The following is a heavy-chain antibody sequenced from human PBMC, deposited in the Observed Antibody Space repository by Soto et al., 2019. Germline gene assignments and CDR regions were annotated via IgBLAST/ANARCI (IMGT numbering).Heavy chain of an antibody. CDR2: ISSSSGYI. D-gene: IGHD3-3*01. CDR1: GFTFSSYS. CDR3: AKDVLRFLEWLSVRGGFDAFDI. Sequence: GGSLRLSCAASGFTFSSYSMNWVRQAPGKGLEWVSSISSSSGYIYYADSVKGRFTISRDNAKNTLYLQMNSLRAEDTAVYYCAKDVLRFLEWLSVRGGFDAFDIWGQGTMVTVSS. V-gene: IGHV3-21*04. J-gene: IGHJ3*02.